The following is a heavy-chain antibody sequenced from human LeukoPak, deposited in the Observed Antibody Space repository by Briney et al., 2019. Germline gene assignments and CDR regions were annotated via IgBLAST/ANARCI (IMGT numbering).Heavy chain of an antibody. CDR1: GYTFTGYY. J-gene: IGHJ5*02. V-gene: IGHV1-2*02. D-gene: IGHD2-2*01. CDR3: ARDRPFSSTSCLNWFDP. Sequence: ASVKVSCKASGYTFTGYYMHWVRQAPGQGLEWMGWINPNSGGTNYAQKFQGRVTMTRDTSISTACMELSRLRSDDTAVYYCARDRPFSSTSCLNWFDPWGQGTLVTVSS. CDR2: INPNSGGT.